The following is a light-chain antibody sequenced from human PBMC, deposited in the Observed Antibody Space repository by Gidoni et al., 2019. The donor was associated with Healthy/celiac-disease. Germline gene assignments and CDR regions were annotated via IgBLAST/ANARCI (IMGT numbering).Light chain of an antibody. CDR3: QQYGSSSA. CDR2: GAS. V-gene: IGKV3-20*01. Sequence: SSYLAWYQQKPGQAPRLLIYGASSRATGTPDRFSGSGSGTDFTLTISRLEPEDFAVYYCQQYGSSSAFGQGTKVEIK. CDR1: SSY. J-gene: IGKJ1*01.